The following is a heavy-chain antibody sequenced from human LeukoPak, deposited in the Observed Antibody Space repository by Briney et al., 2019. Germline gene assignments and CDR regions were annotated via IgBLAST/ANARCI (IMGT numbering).Heavy chain of an antibody. CDR2: IGWNSDRG. D-gene: IGHD1-26*01. J-gene: IGHJ4*02. Sequence: GRCLRLSCAPSRFAFDDYAMHCVRQAAGKGRGGVSGIGWNSDRGGYADSGKGRSTISRDNAKKSLYQQKHSLRAEDTAVYYCARDLIGWDLHYFDYWGQGTLVTVSS. V-gene: IGHV3-9*01. CDR1: RFAFDDYA. CDR3: ARDLIGWDLHYFDY.